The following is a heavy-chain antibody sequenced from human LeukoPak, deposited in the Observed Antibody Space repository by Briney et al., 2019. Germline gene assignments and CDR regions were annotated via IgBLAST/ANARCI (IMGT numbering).Heavy chain of an antibody. Sequence: GESLKISCKGSGYSFTSYWLGWVRQMPGKGLEWMGIIYPGDSDTRYSPSFQGQVTISADKSISTAYLQWSSLKASDTAMYYCAGLWGQNYYDSSGPTYGMDVWGQGTTVTVSS. V-gene: IGHV5-51*01. CDR2: IYPGDSDT. CDR3: AGLWGQNYYDSSGPTYGMDV. J-gene: IGHJ6*02. D-gene: IGHD3-22*01. CDR1: GYSFTSYW.